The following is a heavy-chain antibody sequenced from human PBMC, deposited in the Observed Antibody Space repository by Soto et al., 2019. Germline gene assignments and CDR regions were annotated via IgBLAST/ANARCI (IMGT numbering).Heavy chain of an antibody. CDR2: ISGSGGST. J-gene: IGHJ6*03. Sequence: PGGSLRLSCAASGFTFSSYAMSWVRQAPGKGLEWVSAISGSGGSTYYADSVKGRFTISRDNSKNTLYLQMNSLRAEDTAVYYCARGYCTNGVCVDYYYYYMDVWGKGTTVTVSS. CDR1: GFTFSSYA. V-gene: IGHV3-23*01. CDR3: ARGYCTNGVCVDYYYYYMDV. D-gene: IGHD2-8*01.